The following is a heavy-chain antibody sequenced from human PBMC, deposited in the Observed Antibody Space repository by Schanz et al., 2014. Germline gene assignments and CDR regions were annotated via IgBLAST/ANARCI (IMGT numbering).Heavy chain of an antibody. Sequence: EVQLLESGGGLVQPGGSLRLSCAASGFTFSSYAMSWVRQAPGKGLEWVSALSGSGGSTYYADSVKGRFTISRDNAKNSMYLHMKSLRGEDTAVYYCARDNYYGSGSCAYWGQGTLVTVSS. V-gene: IGHV3-23*01. D-gene: IGHD3-10*01. CDR3: ARDNYYGSGSCAY. J-gene: IGHJ4*02. CDR1: GFTFSSYA. CDR2: LSGSGGST.